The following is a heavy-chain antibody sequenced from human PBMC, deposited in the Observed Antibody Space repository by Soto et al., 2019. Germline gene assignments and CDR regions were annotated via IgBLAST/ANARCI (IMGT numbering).Heavy chain of an antibody. CDR2: ISYDGSNK. Sequence: QVQLVESGGGVVQPGRSLRLSCAASGFTFSSYAMHWVRQAPGKGLEWVAVISYDGSNKYYADSVKGRFTISRDNSKNTLYLQMNGLRAEDTAVYYRAGGGDNYCMDVWGQGTTVTVSS. CDR3: AGGGDNYCMDV. CDR1: GFTFSSYA. J-gene: IGHJ6*02. V-gene: IGHV3-30-3*01. D-gene: IGHD7-27*01.